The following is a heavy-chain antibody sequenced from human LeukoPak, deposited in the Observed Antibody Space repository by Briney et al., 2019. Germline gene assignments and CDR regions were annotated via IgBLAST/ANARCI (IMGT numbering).Heavy chain of an antibody. CDR1: GFIFSDYW. J-gene: IGHJ4*02. CDR2: INEDGSDK. CDR3: AREKGNVIMLYAPTGPYDY. Sequence: GGSLRLSCADSGFIFSDYWMAWVRQAPGKGLEWVANINEDGSDKNYVDSVKGRFTISRDNAKNSLHLQMNSLRAEDTAVYYCAREKGNVIMLYAPTGPYDYWGQGTLVTVSS. D-gene: IGHD2-8*01. V-gene: IGHV3-7*01.